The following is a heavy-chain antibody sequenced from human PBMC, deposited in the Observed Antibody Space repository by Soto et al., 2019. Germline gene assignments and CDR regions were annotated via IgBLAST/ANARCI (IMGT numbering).Heavy chain of an antibody. Sequence: PSETLSLTCTVSGGSISSYYWSWIRQPAGKGLEWIGRIYTSGSTNYNPSLKSRVSMSVDMSKNQFSLKVTSVTAADTAVYYCARGPDYYGSGNYYNPFDPWGQGTLVTVS. CDR1: GGSISSYY. V-gene: IGHV4-4*07. CDR2: IYTSGST. J-gene: IGHJ5*02. CDR3: ARGPDYYGSGNYYNPFDP. D-gene: IGHD3-10*01.